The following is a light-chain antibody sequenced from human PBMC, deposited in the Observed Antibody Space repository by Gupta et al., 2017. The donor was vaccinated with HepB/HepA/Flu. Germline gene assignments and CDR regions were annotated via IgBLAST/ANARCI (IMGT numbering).Light chain of an antibody. CDR1: QSVSRY. V-gene: IGKV3-11*01. J-gene: IGKJ4*01. CDR3: QQRINWPLT. CDR2: DAS. Sequence: DIVLSQSPVTLPYSPGERATLSCRASQSVSRYLAWYQQKPGQPPSLLVFDASNRATGVPARFSGSGSGTDFTLTISSLEPEDFAVYYCQQRINWPLTFGGGTRVEIK.